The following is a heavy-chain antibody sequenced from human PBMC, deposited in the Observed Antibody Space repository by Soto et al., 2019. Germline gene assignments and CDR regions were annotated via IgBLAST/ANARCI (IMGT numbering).Heavy chain of an antibody. CDR2: IYYSGST. D-gene: IGHD6-13*01. J-gene: IGHJ4*02. V-gene: IGHV4-59*01. CDR3: ARDAAVTPFDY. CDR1: GGSISSFY. Sequence: SETLSLTCTVSGGSISSFYWSWIRQPPGKGLEWIGSIYYSGSTNYNPSLRSRVTISVDTPKNQFSLKLSSVTAADTAVYYCARDAAVTPFDYWGQGALVTVSS.